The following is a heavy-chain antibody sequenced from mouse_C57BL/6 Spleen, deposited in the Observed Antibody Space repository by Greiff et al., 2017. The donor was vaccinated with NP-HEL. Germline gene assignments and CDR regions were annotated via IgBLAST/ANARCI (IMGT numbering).Heavy chain of an antibody. Sequence: EVQLVESGGGLVKPGGSLKLSCAASGFTFSSYTMSWVRQTPEKRLEWVATISGGGGNTYYPDSVKGRFTISRDNAKNTLYLQMSSLRSEDTALYYCAVMGYAMDYWGQGTSVTVSS. V-gene: IGHV5-9*01. CDR1: GFTFSSYT. CDR2: ISGGGGNT. CDR3: AVMGYAMDY. J-gene: IGHJ4*01.